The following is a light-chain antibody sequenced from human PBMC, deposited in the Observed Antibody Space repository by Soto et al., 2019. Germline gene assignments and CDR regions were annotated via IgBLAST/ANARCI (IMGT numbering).Light chain of an antibody. CDR1: QIIGSS. Sequence: DIQMTQSPSTRSASLGDRVTITCRASQIIGSSLAWYQHKPGKAPKLLIYDALTLQSGVPSRYSGSESGTEFTFTISSLQPADSATYYCQQYYSYPYTFGQGTKLEI. CDR2: DAL. V-gene: IGKV1-5*01. CDR3: QQYYSYPYT. J-gene: IGKJ2*01.